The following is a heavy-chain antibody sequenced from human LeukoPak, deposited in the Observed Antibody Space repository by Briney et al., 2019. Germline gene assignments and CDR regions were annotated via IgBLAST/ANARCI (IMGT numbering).Heavy chain of an antibody. J-gene: IGHJ4*02. D-gene: IGHD1-26*01. Sequence: GGSLRLSCAASGFIFSSYSMNWVRQAPGKGLEWVSYISSSSSTKYYADSVKGRFTISRDNAKNSLYLQMNSLRAEDTAVYYCAKAPLSGSYFPYYFDYWGQGTLVTVSS. V-gene: IGHV3-48*01. CDR1: GFIFSSYS. CDR3: AKAPLSGSYFPYYFDY. CDR2: ISSSSSTK.